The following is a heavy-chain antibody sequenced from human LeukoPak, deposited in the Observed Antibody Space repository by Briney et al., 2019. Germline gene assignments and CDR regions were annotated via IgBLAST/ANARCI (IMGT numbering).Heavy chain of an antibody. CDR3: ARSDIVGAQAY. Sequence: GGSLRLSCAASGFTFSSYSMNWVRQAPGKGLEWVSSISSSSSYIYYADSVKGRFTISRDNAKNSLYLQMNSPRAEDTAVYYCARSDIVGAQAYWGQGTLVTVSS. D-gene: IGHD1-26*01. J-gene: IGHJ4*02. V-gene: IGHV3-21*03. CDR1: GFTFSSYS. CDR2: ISSSSSYI.